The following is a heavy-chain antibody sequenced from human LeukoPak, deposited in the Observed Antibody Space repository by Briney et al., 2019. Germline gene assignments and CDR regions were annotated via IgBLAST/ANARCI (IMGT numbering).Heavy chain of an antibody. CDR2: IYYSGST. D-gene: IGHD1-1*01. J-gene: IGHJ4*02. CDR3: TRELAGTTVED. Sequence: QSSETLSLTCTVSGGSISSSSYYWGWIRQPPGKGLEWIGSIYYSGSTYYNPSLKSRVTMSVDTSKNQFSLTLTSVTAADTALYYCTRELAGTTVEDWGQGTLVTVSS. CDR1: GGSISSSSYY. V-gene: IGHV4-39*07.